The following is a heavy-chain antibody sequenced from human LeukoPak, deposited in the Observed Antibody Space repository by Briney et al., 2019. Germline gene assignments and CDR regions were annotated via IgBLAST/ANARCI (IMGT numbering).Heavy chain of an antibody. J-gene: IGHJ3*02. Sequence: SETLSLTCTVSGGSISSYYWSWIRQPPEKGLEWIGYIYYSGSTNYNPSLKSRVTISVDTSKNQFSLKLSSVTAADTAVYYCARDLGEFGELSSSGAFDIWGQGTMVTVSS. CDR3: ARDLGEFGELSSSGAFDI. D-gene: IGHD3-10*01. CDR1: GGSISSYY. CDR2: IYYSGST. V-gene: IGHV4-59*01.